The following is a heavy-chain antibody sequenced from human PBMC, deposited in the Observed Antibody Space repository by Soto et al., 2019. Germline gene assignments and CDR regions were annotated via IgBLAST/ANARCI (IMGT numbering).Heavy chain of an antibody. J-gene: IGHJ4*02. D-gene: IGHD3-9*01. CDR2: ISSSSSTI. V-gene: IGHV3-48*01. Sequence: GGSLRLSCAASGFTFSSYSMNWVRQAPGKGLEWVSYISSSSSTIYYADSVKGRFTISRDNAKNSLYLQMNSLRAEDTAVYYCARDAGVSDYDILTEFDYWGQGTLVTVSS. CDR1: GFTFSSYS. CDR3: ARDAGVSDYDILTEFDY.